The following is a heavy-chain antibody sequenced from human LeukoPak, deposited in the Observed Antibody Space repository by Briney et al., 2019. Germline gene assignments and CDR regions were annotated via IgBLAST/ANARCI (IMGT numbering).Heavy chain of an antibody. Sequence: GGSLRLSCAASGFTFSSYAMSWVRQAPGKGLEWVSGMSGSGGSTYYADSVKGRFTISGDNSKNRLYLQMNSLRAEDTAVYYCAKRPRGNYLDPFDYWGQGTLVTVSS. J-gene: IGHJ4*02. CDR1: GFTFSSYA. V-gene: IGHV3-23*01. CDR2: MSGSGGST. CDR3: AKRPRGNYLDPFDY. D-gene: IGHD3-10*01.